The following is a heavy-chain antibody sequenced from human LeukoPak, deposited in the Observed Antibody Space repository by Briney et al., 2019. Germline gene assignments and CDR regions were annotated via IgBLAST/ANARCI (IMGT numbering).Heavy chain of an antibody. Sequence: GGSLRLSCAASGFTFSSYAMSWVRQAPGKGLGWVSAISGSGGSTYYADSVKGRFTISRDNAKNSLYLQMNSLRAEDTALYYCAKGSLEYGGPPNYWGQGTLVTVSS. CDR2: ISGSGGST. CDR3: AKGSLEYGGPPNY. V-gene: IGHV3-23*01. CDR1: GFTFSSYA. J-gene: IGHJ4*02. D-gene: IGHD4-23*01.